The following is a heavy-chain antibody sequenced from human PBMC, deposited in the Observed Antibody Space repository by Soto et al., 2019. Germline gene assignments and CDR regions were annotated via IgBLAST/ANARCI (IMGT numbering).Heavy chain of an antibody. CDR3: AHSPPHGHYGDPFDY. Sequence: QITLKESGPTLVKPTQTLTLTCTFSGFSLSSGGVGVGWFRQPPGKALVWLALIYWNDDKRYSPSLKSRLTITKDTSKNQVVLTMTNKDPVDTATYYCAHSPPHGHYGDPFDYWGQGTLVTVPS. J-gene: IGHJ4*02. V-gene: IGHV2-5*01. D-gene: IGHD4-17*01. CDR2: IYWNDDK. CDR1: GFSLSSGGVG.